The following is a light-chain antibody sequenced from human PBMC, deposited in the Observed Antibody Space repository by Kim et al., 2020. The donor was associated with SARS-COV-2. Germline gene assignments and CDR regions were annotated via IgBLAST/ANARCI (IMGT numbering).Light chain of an antibody. CDR2: FNSDGSH. CDR1: SGHSNYA. Sequence: QPVLTQSPSASASLGASVKLTCTLSSGHSNYAIAWHQQQPEKGPRYLMKFNSDGSHSKGDGIPDRFSGSSSGAERYLTISSLQSEDEADYYCQNWGTGIGVFGGGTKQTVL. CDR3: QNWGTGIGV. V-gene: IGLV4-69*01. J-gene: IGLJ3*02.